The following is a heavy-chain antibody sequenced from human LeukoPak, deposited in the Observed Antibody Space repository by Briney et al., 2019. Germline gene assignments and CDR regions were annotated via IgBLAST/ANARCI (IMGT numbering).Heavy chain of an antibody. Sequence: SETLSLTCAVSGYSISSGYYWGWIRQPPGKGLEWIGSIYHSGSTYYNPSLKSRVTISVDTSKNQFSLKLSSVTAADTAVYYCARQGGTIFGVVIRDFDFWGQGTLVTVSS. CDR3: ARQGGTIFGVVIRDFDF. D-gene: IGHD3-3*01. CDR1: GYSISSGYY. J-gene: IGHJ4*02. CDR2: IYHSGST. V-gene: IGHV4-38-2*01.